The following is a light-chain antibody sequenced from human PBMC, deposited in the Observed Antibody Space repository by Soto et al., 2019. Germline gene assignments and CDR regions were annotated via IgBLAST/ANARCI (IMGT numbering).Light chain of an antibody. CDR3: QQGYSLPLT. CDR1: QSITTF. J-gene: IGKJ4*01. CDR2: GAS. V-gene: IGKV1-39*01. Sequence: DIQMTQSPSSLSASVGDRVTITCRASQSITTFLNWYQQKPGKAPKLLIFGASSLPSGVPSRFSGSSSGTDFTLTISNLQLEDFATYFCQQGYSLPLTFGGGTKVDNK.